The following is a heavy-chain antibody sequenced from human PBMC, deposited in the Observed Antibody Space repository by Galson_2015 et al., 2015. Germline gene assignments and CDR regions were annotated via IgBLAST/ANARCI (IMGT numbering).Heavy chain of an antibody. CDR1: GLSLRSSGMF. J-gene: IGHJ4*02. V-gene: IGHV2-70*01. D-gene: IGHD3-10*01. CDR2: IGWDDSK. CDR3: ARTPGSYWRESDY. Sequence: PALVKPTQPLTLPCTLSGLSLRSSGMFVSWIRQPPGKALEWLELIGWDDSKYYNTSLGTRLTISKDTSKNQVVLTMTNMDPVDTATYYCARTPGSYWRESDYWGQGTLVTVSS.